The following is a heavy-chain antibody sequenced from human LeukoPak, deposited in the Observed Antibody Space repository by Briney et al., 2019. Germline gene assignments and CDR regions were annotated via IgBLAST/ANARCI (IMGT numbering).Heavy chain of an antibody. CDR2: IYHSGST. D-gene: IGHD3-22*01. CDR3: ARGVRRYFDY. CDR1: GGSISSGGYS. V-gene: IGHV4-30-2*01. J-gene: IGHJ4*02. Sequence: NPSETLSLTCAVSGGSISSGGYSWSWIRQPPGKGLEWIGYIYHSGSTYYNPSLKSRVTISVDRSKNQFSLKLSSVTAADTAVYYCARGVRRYFDYWGQGTLVTVSS.